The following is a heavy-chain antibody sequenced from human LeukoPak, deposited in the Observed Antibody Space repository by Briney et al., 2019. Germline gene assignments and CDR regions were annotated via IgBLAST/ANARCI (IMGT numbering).Heavy chain of an antibody. CDR3: ASGWGQQLVG. CDR1: GGSFSGYY. CDR2: INHSGST. J-gene: IGHJ4*02. V-gene: IGHV4-34*01. D-gene: IGHD6-13*01. Sequence: SETLSLTCAVYGGSFSGYYWSWIRQPPGKGLEWIGEINHSGSTNYNPSLKSRVPISVDTSKNQFSLKLSSVTAADTAVYYCASGWGQQLVGWGQGTLVTVSS.